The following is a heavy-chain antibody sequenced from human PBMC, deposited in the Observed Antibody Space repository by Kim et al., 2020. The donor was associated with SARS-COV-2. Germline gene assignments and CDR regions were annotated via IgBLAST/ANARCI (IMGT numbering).Heavy chain of an antibody. CDR2: IYHSGST. CDR3: AREVVVAGEAWFDP. V-gene: IGHV4-4*02. D-gene: IGHD2-15*01. J-gene: IGHJ5*02. Sequence: SETLSLTCTVSGGSISNSNWWSWVRQPPGKGLEWIGEIYHSGSTNCNPSLKSRVTISVDKSKNQFSLKLSSVTAADTAVYYCAREVVVAGEAWFDPWGQGTLVTVSS. CDR1: GGSISNSNW.